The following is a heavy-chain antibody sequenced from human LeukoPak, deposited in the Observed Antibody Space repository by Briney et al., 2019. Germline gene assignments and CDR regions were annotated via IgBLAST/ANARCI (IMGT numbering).Heavy chain of an antibody. V-gene: IGHV3-53*01. J-gene: IGHJ3*02. CDR3: TTDLAPPGDAFDI. CDR1: GFTVSSNY. Sequence: PGGSLRLSCAASGFTVSSNYMSWVRQAPGKGLEWVSVIYSGGSTYYADSVKGRFTISRDNSKNTLYLQMNSLRAEDTAVYYCTTDLAPPGDAFDIWGQGTMVTVSS. CDR2: IYSGGST.